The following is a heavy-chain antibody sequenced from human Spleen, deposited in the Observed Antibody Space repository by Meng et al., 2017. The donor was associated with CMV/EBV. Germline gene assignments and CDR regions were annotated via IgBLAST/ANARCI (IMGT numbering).Heavy chain of an antibody. Sequence: GESLKISCAASGFTFSSYEMNWVRQAPGKGLEWVSYISSSGSMTYYADSVKGRFTISRDNAKNSLFLQMNSLRADDTAFYYCAKSQWLPIPQNYYRYFGMDVWGQGTTVTVSS. J-gene: IGHJ6*02. CDR2: ISSSGSMT. CDR1: GFTFSSYE. V-gene: IGHV3-48*03. D-gene: IGHD5-12*01. CDR3: AKSQWLPIPQNYYRYFGMDV.